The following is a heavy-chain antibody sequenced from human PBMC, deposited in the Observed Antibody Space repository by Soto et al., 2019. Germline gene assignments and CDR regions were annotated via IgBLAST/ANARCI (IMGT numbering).Heavy chain of an antibody. V-gene: IGHV4-39*01. CDR1: GGSISSSSYY. CDR2: IYYSGST. J-gene: IGHJ3*02. CDR3: ASILTVGADAFDI. Sequence: AETLSLTCTVSGGSISSSSYYWGWIRQPPGKGLEWIGSIYYSGSTYYNPSLKSRVTIYVDPYKNKFSLKLSSVTAAETAVYYCASILTVGADAFDIWGQGKTVTVSS. D-gene: IGHD1-26*01.